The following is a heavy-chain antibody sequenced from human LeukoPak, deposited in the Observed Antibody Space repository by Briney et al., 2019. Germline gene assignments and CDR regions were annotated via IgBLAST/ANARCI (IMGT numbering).Heavy chain of an antibody. CDR2: ISHDASNK. Sequence: PGRSLRLSCAASGFTFSSYAMHWVRQAPGKGLEWMAVISHDASNKYYADSVKGRFTISRDNSKNTLYLQMNSLRAEDTAVYYCARGVGYCSGGSCYLGYYYYYMDVWGKGTTVTISS. D-gene: IGHD2-15*01. V-gene: IGHV3-30*04. CDR1: GFTFSSYA. CDR3: ARGVGYCSGGSCYLGYYYYYMDV. J-gene: IGHJ6*03.